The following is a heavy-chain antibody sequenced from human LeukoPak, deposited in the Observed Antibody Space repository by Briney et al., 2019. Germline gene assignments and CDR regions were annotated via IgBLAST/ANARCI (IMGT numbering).Heavy chain of an antibody. CDR1: GGSISSYY. V-gene: IGHV4-59*01. CDR3: ANPVGY. Sequence: PSETLSLTCTVSGGSISSYYWSWIRQPPGKGLEWIGYIYYSGSTNYNPSLKSRVTISVDTSKNQFSLKLSSVTAADTALYYCANPVGYWGQGTLVTVSS. CDR2: IYYSGST. J-gene: IGHJ4*02.